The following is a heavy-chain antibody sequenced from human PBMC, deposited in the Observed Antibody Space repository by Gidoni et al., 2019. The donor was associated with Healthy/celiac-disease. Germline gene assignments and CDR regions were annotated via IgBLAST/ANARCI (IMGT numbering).Heavy chain of an antibody. Sequence: EVQLVESGGGLVQPGRSLRLSCAASGFTVDDYAMHWVRQAPGKGLEWVSGISWNSGSIGYADSVKGRFTISRANAKNSLYLQMNSLRAEDTALYYCAKDGPFGWNDSPAFDIWGQGTMVTVSS. J-gene: IGHJ3*02. CDR3: AKDGPFGWNDSPAFDI. V-gene: IGHV3-9*01. D-gene: IGHD1-1*01. CDR1: GFTVDDYA. CDR2: ISWNSGSI.